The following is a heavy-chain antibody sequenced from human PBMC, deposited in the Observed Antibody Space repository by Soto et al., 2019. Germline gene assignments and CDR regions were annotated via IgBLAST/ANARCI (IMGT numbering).Heavy chain of an antibody. CDR2: IYYSGIT. Sequence: SETLSLTCTVSGDSISRGDYYWGWIRQPPAKVLEWIASIYYSGITYYNPSLKSRVTISVYTSKNQFSLNLNSVTAADTAVYYCANSPGKMDYFDSWGQGTLVTVSS. D-gene: IGHD1-26*01. J-gene: IGHJ4*02. CDR1: GDSISRGDYY. CDR3: ANSPGKMDYFDS. V-gene: IGHV4-39*01.